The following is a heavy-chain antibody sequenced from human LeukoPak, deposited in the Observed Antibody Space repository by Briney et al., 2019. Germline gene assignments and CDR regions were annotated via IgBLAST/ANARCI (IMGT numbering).Heavy chain of an antibody. D-gene: IGHD5-12*01. CDR3: ARDSVESGYDSWWFDP. CDR2: IYHSGST. Sequence: PSGTLSLTCAVSGGSISSSDWWSWVRQPPGKGLEWIGEIYHSGSTNYNPSLKSRVTMSVDTSKNQFSLKLSSVTAADTAVYYCARDSVESGYDSWWFDPWGQGTLVTVSS. CDR1: GGSISSSDW. J-gene: IGHJ5*02. V-gene: IGHV4-4*02.